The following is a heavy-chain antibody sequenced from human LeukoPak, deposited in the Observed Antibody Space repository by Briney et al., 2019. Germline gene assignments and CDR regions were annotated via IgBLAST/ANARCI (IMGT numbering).Heavy chain of an antibody. Sequence: SGPTLVNPTQTLTLTCTFSGFSLSTSGVGVGWIRQPQGRPRNGLALIYWDDDKRYSPSLKSRLTITKDTSKNQVVLTMTNMDPVDTATYYCAHRTYYYDSSGYSYWGQGTLVTVSS. CDR2: IYWDDDK. CDR3: AHRTYYYDSSGYSY. CDR1: GFSLSTSGVG. J-gene: IGHJ4*02. D-gene: IGHD3-22*01. V-gene: IGHV2-5*02.